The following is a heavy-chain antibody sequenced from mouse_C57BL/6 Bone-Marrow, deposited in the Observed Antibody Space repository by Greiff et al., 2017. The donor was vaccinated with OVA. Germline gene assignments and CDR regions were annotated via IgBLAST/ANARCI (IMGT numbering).Heavy chain of an antibody. V-gene: IGHV14-4*01. Sequence: VQLQQSGAELVRPGASVKLSCTASGFNIKDDYMHWVKQRPEQGLEWIGWIDPENGDTEYASKFHGQATITADTSSNTAYLQLSSLTSEDTAVYYCTALYRYFEVWGTGTTVTVSS. CDR3: TALYRYFEV. CDR1: GFNIKDDY. D-gene: IGHD1-1*01. J-gene: IGHJ1*03. CDR2: IDPENGDT.